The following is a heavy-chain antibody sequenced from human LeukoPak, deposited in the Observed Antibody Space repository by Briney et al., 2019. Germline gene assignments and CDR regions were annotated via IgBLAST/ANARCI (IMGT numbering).Heavy chain of an antibody. CDR2: ISWNSGSI. CDR1: GFTFDDYA. CDR3: AQDYTGDPPYFHY. D-gene: IGHD2-8*02. J-gene: IGHJ4*02. V-gene: IGHV3-9*01. Sequence: GRSLRLSCAASGFTFDDYAMHWVRQAPGKGLEWVSGISWNSGSIGYADSVKGRFTISRDNAKNTLFLQMHSLRAEDTAIYYCAQDYTGDPPYFHYWGQGTLITVSS.